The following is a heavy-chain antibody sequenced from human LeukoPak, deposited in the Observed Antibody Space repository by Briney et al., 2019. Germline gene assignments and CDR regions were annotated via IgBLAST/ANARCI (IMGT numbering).Heavy chain of an antibody. CDR1: GFTVSSNY. Sequence: GGSLRLSCAASGFTVSSNYMNWVRQAPGKGLEWVSAISGSGGSTYYADSVKGRFTISRDNSKNTLYLQMNSLRAEDTAVYYCAKARGYSYVDAFDIWGQGTMVTVSS. CDR2: ISGSGGST. J-gene: IGHJ3*02. D-gene: IGHD5-18*01. CDR3: AKARGYSYVDAFDI. V-gene: IGHV3-23*01.